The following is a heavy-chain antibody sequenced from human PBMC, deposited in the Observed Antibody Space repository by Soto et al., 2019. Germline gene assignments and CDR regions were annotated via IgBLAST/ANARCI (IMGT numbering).Heavy chain of an antibody. J-gene: IGHJ6*02. CDR1: GGTFNSYA. CDR2: IIPIFGTA. V-gene: IGHV1-69*12. Sequence: QVQLVQSGAEVKKPGSSVKVSCKASGGTFNSYAISWVRQAPGQGLEWMGGIIPIFGTADYAQKFQGRVKITADESTSTAYMELSSLRSEDKAVYYCASVLELHSYYGMDGWGQGTTVTVSS. D-gene: IGHD1-7*01. CDR3: ASVLELHSYYGMDG.